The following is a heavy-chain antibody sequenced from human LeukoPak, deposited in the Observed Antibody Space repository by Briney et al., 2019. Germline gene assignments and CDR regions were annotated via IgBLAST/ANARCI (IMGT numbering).Heavy chain of an antibody. CDR2: ISSSGSTI. CDR3: ARYGAGLHYYYYYMDV. Sequence: GGSLRLSCAASGFTFSSYEMNWVRQAPGKGLEWVSYISSSGSTIYYADSVKGRFTISRDNAKNSLYLQMNSLRAEDTAVYYCARYGAGLHYYYYYMDVWGKGTTVTVSS. D-gene: IGHD4/OR15-4a*01. V-gene: IGHV3-48*03. J-gene: IGHJ6*03. CDR1: GFTFSSYE.